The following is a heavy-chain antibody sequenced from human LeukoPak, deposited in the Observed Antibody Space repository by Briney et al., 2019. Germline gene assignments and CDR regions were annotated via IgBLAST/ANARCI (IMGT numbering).Heavy chain of an antibody. CDR2: IYPDYSET. Sequence: RESLKISCKGFGYSFTNYWIGWVRQMPGKGLEWMGIIYPDYSETTYSPSFQGQVTMSVDKSINTAYLQWNSLRASDTAMYYCARYTDGNDSDAFDSWGQGTMVAVSS. J-gene: IGHJ3*02. V-gene: IGHV5-51*01. CDR1: GYSFTNYW. D-gene: IGHD2-8*02. CDR3: ARYTDGNDSDAFDS.